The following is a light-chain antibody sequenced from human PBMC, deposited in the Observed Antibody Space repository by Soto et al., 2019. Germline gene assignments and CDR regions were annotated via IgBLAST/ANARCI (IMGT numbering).Light chain of an antibody. Sequence: EIVMTQSPVTLSASPGERDTLSCRASQSISNNLAWYQQKPGQAPRLLIYGASTRATGIPARFSGSESGTEFTLSISSLQSEDFAVYYCQQYNNWPRTFGQGTKVEIK. J-gene: IGKJ1*01. CDR2: GAS. CDR1: QSISNN. V-gene: IGKV3-15*01. CDR3: QQYNNWPRT.